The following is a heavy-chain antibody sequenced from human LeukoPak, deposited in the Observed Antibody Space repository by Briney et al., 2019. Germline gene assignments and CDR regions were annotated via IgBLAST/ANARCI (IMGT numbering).Heavy chain of an antibody. CDR1: GFTFSTYA. CDR3: AREILTGYAFDI. D-gene: IGHD7-27*01. CDR2: ISYDGTNK. V-gene: IGHV3-30-3*01. Sequence: PGKSLTLSCAASGFTFSTYAMHWVRPAPGKGLEWVAFISYDGTNKYCAASVKGRFTISRDNSKNTPYLQMNSLRAEDTALYYCAREILTGYAFDIWGQGTMVTVSS. J-gene: IGHJ3*02.